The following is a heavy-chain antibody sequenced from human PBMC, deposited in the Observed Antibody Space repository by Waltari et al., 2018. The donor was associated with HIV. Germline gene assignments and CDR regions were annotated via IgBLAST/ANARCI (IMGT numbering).Heavy chain of an antibody. V-gene: IGHV3-30*18. CDR2: ITGDGSNK. Sequence: QVQLVESGGGVVQPGRSLRLPCAASGFTFTSYGMHWVRQAPGKGLEGVAIITGDGSNKYYADSVKGRFTISRDNSKNTRYLQMNSLRAEDTAMYYCAKDMHDSSGYLFEYWGQGTLVTVSS. CDR1: GFTFTSYG. CDR3: AKDMHDSSGYLFEY. D-gene: IGHD3-22*01. J-gene: IGHJ4*02.